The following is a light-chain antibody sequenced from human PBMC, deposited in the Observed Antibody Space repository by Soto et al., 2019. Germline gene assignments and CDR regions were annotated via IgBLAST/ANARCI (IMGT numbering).Light chain of an antibody. CDR2: HTS. J-gene: IGKJ1*01. CDR3: HQRQSWPRT. V-gene: IGKV3-11*01. Sequence: EIVLTQSPATLCSFPGDRVTLSCRASQYINTRLSWYQHRPGQAPRLLIYHTSIRAAGIPARFSASGSGTDFTLTISDVQPEDFALYYCHQRQSWPRTFGQGTKVDI. CDR1: QYINTR.